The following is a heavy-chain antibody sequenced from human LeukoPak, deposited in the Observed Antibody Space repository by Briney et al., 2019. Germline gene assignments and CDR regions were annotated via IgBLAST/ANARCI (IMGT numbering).Heavy chain of an antibody. CDR1: GYIFTTYF. CDR2: ISPKNGGT. V-gene: IGHV1-2*02. D-gene: IGHD1-20*01. Sequence: ASVKVSCKTSGYIFTTYFVHWVRQAPGQGLEWMGWISPKNGGTLYAENFQGRVTMTRDTSINTFYMEVHSLRSGDTTVYYCAKEDELPLAITGFDSWGRGTLVAVSS. J-gene: IGHJ4*02. CDR3: AKEDELPLAITGFDS.